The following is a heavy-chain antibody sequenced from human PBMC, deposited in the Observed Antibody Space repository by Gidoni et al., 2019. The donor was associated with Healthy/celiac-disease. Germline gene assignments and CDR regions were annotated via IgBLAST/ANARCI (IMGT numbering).Heavy chain of an antibody. D-gene: IGHD2-15*01. V-gene: IGHV3-48*02. J-gene: IGHJ1*01. CDR3: ASDTLYCCGGSCSRCFLH. CDR2: ISSSSSTI. Sequence: APGKGLEWGSYISSSSSTIDDADSVKGRFTISRDKAKNSLYLQMNSMRDEYTAVYYCASDTLYCCGGSCSRCFLHWGQGTLVTVSS.